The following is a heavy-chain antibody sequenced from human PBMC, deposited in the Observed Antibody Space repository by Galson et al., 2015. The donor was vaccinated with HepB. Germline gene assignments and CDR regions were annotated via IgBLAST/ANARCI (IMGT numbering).Heavy chain of an antibody. J-gene: IGHJ6*02. CDR2: INPNSGGT. CDR3: ARVRAAAGTDYYYYGMDV. CDR1: GYTFTDYY. V-gene: IGHV1-2*02. Sequence: SVKVSCKASGYTFTDYYIHWVRQAPGQGPEWMGWINPNSGGTKYAQKFQGRVTMTRDTSISTAYMELSRLRSDDTAVFYCARVRAAAGTDYYYYGMDVWGQGTTVTVSS. D-gene: IGHD6-13*01.